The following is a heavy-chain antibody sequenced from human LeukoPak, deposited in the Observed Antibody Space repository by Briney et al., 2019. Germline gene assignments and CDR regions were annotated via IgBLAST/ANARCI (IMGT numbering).Heavy chain of an antibody. Sequence: GGSLRLSCAASGFSFSSYWMNWVRQAPGKGLEWVANIKQDGSVKYYIDSVKGRFTISRDNAENSLYLQMNSLSAEDTAVYYCATYSSSSGAIEYWGQGTLVTVSS. D-gene: IGHD6-6*01. V-gene: IGHV3-7*01. CDR1: GFSFSSYW. J-gene: IGHJ4*02. CDR2: IKQDGSVK. CDR3: ATYSSSSGAIEY.